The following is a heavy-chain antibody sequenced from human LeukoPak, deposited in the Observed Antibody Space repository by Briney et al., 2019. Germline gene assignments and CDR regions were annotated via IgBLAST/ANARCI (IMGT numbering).Heavy chain of an antibody. V-gene: IGHV4-31*03. Sequence: PSQTLSFTCTVSGGSISSGGYYWSWIRQHPGKGLEWIGYIYYSGSTYYNPSLKSRLTISLDTSKSQFSLKLSSVTAADTAVYYCARGLAAYSSPKNLDYWGQGTLVTVSS. CDR3: ARGLAAYSSPKNLDY. J-gene: IGHJ4*02. CDR2: IYYSGST. D-gene: IGHD6-13*01. CDR1: GGSISSGGYY.